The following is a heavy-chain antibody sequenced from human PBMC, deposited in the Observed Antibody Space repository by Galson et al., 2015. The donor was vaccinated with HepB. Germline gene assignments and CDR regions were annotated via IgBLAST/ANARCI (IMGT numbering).Heavy chain of an antibody. CDR2: IYPGDSDT. D-gene: IGHD6-13*01. V-gene: IGHV5-51*01. CDR1: GYSFTSYW. J-gene: IGHJ6*02. Sequence: QSGAEVKKPGESLKISCKGSGYSFTSYWIGWVRQMPGKGLEWMGIIYPGDSDTRYSPSFQGQVTISADKSISTAYLQWSSLKASDTAMYYCARQAGSSWSRDYYYYGLDVWGQGTTVTVSS. CDR3: ARQAGSSWSRDYYYYGLDV.